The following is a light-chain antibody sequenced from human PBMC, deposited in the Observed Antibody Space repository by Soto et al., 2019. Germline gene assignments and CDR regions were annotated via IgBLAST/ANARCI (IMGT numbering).Light chain of an antibody. V-gene: IGLV1-44*01. CDR3: AAWDDTLNGQV. CDR2: SNN. J-gene: IGLJ3*02. Sequence: QSVLTQPPSASGTPGQRVTISCSGSSSNIGSNTVNWYQQLPGTAPKLLIYSNNQRPSGVPDRFSGSKSGTSASLAISGLQPEDEADYYCAAWDDTLNGQVFGGGNKVTVL. CDR1: SSNIGSNT.